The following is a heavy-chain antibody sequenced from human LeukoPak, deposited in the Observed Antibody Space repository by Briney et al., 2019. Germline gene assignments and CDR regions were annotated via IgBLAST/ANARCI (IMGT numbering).Heavy chain of an antibody. D-gene: IGHD1-1*01. CDR2: FSGSGGNT. Sequence: PGGSLRLSCAASGFTFSNYAMSWVRQAPGKGLEWVSAFSGSGGNTYYADSVRGRFTFSRDDSKNMLYLQMNGLRAEDTAIYYCAKGQELDDGVFDSWGQGTLVTVSS. CDR1: GFTFSNYA. CDR3: AKGQELDDGVFDS. V-gene: IGHV3-23*01. J-gene: IGHJ4*02.